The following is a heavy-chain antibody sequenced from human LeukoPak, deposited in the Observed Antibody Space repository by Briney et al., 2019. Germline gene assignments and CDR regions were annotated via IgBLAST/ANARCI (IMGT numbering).Heavy chain of an antibody. V-gene: IGHV4-34*01. D-gene: IGHD4-11*01. CDR1: GGSFSGYY. Sequence: SETLSLTCAVYGGSFSGYYWSWIRQPPGKGLEWIGEINHSGSTNYNPSLKSRVTISVDTSKNQFSLKLSSMTAADTAVYYCARVTTPFDYWGQGTLVTVSS. CDR2: INHSGST. J-gene: IGHJ4*02. CDR3: ARVTTPFDY.